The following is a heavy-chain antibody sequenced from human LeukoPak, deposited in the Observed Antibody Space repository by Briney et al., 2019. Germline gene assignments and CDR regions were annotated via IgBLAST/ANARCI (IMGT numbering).Heavy chain of an antibody. J-gene: IGHJ4*02. CDR2: ISYDGSNK. Sequence: GTSLRLSCAASGFRFSTYAMHWVRQAPGKGLEWVAVISYDGSNKYFPDSLKGRFTISRDNSKNTLFLQMNSLRAEDTAVYYCAKNYYDSSAFDYWGQGTLVTVSS. V-gene: IGHV3-30-3*02. CDR3: AKNYYDSSAFDY. CDR1: GFRFSTYA. D-gene: IGHD3-22*01.